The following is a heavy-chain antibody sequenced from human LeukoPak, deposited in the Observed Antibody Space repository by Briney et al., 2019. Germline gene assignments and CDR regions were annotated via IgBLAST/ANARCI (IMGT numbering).Heavy chain of an antibody. Sequence: GESLKISCKNSGYSFTNYWIGWVRQMPGKGLEWMGIIYPGDSDAGYSPSFQGQVTISADKSISTAYLHINTLKASDTAMYYCARQSIAVAGPFDFWGQGTLVTVSS. J-gene: IGHJ4*02. D-gene: IGHD6-19*01. CDR2: IYPGDSDA. CDR3: ARQSIAVAGPFDF. V-gene: IGHV5-51*01. CDR1: GYSFTNYW.